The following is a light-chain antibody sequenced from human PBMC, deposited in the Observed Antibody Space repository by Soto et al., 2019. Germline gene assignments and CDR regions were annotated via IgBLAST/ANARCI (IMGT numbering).Light chain of an antibody. CDR3: QQYHIYSGT. CDR1: QTIDSW. V-gene: IGKV1-5*03. Sequence: DIQMTQSPSTLSASVGDRVTITCRASQTIDSWLAWYQQRPGKPPNLXXXXXXXXASGVPSRFXXXXSGTEFTLTINTLQPDDFAPYYCQQYHIYSGTFGQGTKVDI. CDR2: XXX. J-gene: IGKJ1*01.